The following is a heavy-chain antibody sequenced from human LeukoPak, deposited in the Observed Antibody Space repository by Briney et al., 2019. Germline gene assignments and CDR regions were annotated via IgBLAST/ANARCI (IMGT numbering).Heavy chain of an antibody. D-gene: IGHD6-19*01. CDR1: GFTFSSYA. V-gene: IGHV3-23*01. CDR2: ISGSGDST. J-gene: IGHJ4*02. CDR3: AKLLAVAGTWDRFDY. Sequence: GGSLGLSCAASGFTFSSYAMTWVRQAPGKGLEWVSGISGSGDSTYYADSVKGRFTISRDNSKNTLYLQMNSLRAEDTAVYYCAKLLAVAGTWDRFDYWGQGTLVTVSS.